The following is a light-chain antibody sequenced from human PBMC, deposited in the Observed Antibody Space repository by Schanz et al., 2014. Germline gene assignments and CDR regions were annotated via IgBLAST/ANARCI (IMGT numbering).Light chain of an antibody. CDR1: SSDVGAYNY. CDR3: ASWDDSLNARV. Sequence: QSVLTQPPSASGSPGQSVTISCTGTSSDVGAYNYVSWYQQHPGKAPKLMIYEVNKRPSGVPVRFSGSKSGNTASLIVSGLQAEDEADYYCASWDDSLNARVFGGGTKLTVL. CDR2: EVN. V-gene: IGLV2-8*01. J-gene: IGLJ3*02.